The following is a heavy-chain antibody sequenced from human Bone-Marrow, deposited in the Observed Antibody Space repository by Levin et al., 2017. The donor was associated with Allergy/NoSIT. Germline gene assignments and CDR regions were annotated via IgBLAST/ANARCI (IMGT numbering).Heavy chain of an antibody. CDR1: GFTFSSYA. V-gene: IGHV3-30*04. J-gene: IGHJ4*02. CDR2: ISSDGSNT. D-gene: IGHD1-20*01. CDR3: ARVISGNMRRGPLDY. Sequence: PGGSLRLSCAASGFTFSSYAMDWVRQAPGKGLEWVAVISSDGSNTYYADSVKGRFTISRDNSENTLYLQMNSLRAEDTAVYYCARVISGNMRRGPLDYWGQGTLVTVSS.